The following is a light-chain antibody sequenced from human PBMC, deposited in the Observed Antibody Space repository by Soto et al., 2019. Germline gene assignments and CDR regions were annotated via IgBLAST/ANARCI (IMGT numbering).Light chain of an antibody. J-gene: IGKJ1*01. CDR1: QSVSSN. CDR2: GAS. Sequence: EIVMTQSPATLSVSPGERATLSCRASQSVSSNLAWYQQKPGQPPRLLIYGASTRATGIPARFSASGSGTEFTLTISSIQSVDFAVYYYQQYNCPPTWTFGQGTKVEIK. CDR3: QQYNCPPTWT. V-gene: IGKV3-15*01.